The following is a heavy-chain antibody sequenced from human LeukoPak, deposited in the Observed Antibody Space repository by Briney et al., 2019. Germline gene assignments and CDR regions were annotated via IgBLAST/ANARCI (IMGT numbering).Heavy chain of an antibody. D-gene: IGHD3-10*01. CDR3: ARVEEGYGSGRRGNFYYYYMDV. Sequence: SETLSLTCTVSGGSISSYYWSWIRQPPGKGLEWIGYVHYSGRTNYNPSLKSRVTISVDTSKNQFSLKLSSVTTADTAVYYCARVEEGYGSGRRGNFYYYYMDVWGKGTTVTISS. V-gene: IGHV4-59*01. CDR2: VHYSGRT. CDR1: GGSISSYY. J-gene: IGHJ6*03.